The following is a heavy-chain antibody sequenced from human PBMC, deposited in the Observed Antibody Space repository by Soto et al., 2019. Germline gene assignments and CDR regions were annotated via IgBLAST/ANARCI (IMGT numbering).Heavy chain of an antibody. CDR3: ATQAYNNYGYGMYV. J-gene: IGHJ6*02. Sequence: EVQLVESGGGLVQPGGSLRLSCAASGFTFSRYWMHWVRQAPGKGLVWVSRINSDGSSTGYADSVKGRFTISRDNAKHTLYLQMNNLRAEDTAVYYCATQAYNNYGYGMYVWGQGTTVTVSS. CDR2: INSDGSST. CDR1: GFTFSRYW. D-gene: IGHD3-16*01. V-gene: IGHV3-74*01.